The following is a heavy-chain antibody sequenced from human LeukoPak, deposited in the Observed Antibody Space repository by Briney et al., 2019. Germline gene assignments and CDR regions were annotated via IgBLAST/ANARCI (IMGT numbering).Heavy chain of an antibody. CDR2: IIPIFGTA. J-gene: IGHJ4*02. CDR1: GGTFSSYA. D-gene: IGHD1-14*01. Sequence: ASVKVSCKASGGTFSSYAISWVRQAPGQGLGWMGGIIPIFGTANYAQKFQGRVTITAHKSTSTAYMELSSLRSEDTAVYYCAIGITGTTDYWGQGTLVTVSS. V-gene: IGHV1-69*06. CDR3: AIGITGTTDY.